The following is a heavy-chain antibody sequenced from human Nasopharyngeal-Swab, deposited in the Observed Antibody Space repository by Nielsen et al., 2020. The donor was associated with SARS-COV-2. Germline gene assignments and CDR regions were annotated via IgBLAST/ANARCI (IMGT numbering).Heavy chain of an antibody. CDR2: IYYSGST. CDR3: ARHQEFTIFGVVIRGAFDI. J-gene: IGHJ3*02. CDR1: GGSISSSSYY. V-gene: IGHV4-39*01. Sequence: GSLRLSCTVSGGSISSSSYYRGWIRQPPGKGLEWIGSIYYSGSTYYNPSLKSRVTISVDTSKNQFSLKLSSVTAADTAVYYCARHQEFTIFGVVIRGAFDIWGQGTMVTVSS. D-gene: IGHD3-3*01.